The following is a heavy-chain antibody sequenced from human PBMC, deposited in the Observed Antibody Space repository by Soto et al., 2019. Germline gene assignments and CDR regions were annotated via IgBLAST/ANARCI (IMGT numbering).Heavy chain of an antibody. Sequence: SETLSLTCTVSGGSISSGDYYWSWIRQPPGKGLEWIGYIYYSGSTYYNPSLKSRVTISVDTSKNQFSLKLSSVTAADTAVYYCARDTGYYDSSGYYISDYWGQGTLVTVS. D-gene: IGHD3-22*01. J-gene: IGHJ4*02. V-gene: IGHV4-30-4*01. CDR2: IYYSGST. CDR3: ARDTGYYDSSGYYISDY. CDR1: GGSISSGDYY.